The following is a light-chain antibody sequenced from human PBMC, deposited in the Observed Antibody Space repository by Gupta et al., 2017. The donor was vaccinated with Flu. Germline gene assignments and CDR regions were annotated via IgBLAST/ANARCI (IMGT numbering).Light chain of an antibody. J-gene: IGLJ3*02. CDR2: NDS. Sequence: GQTARMTGSGDALPKQYAYWYQQKPGQAPVLVIYNDSERPSGIPERFSGSSSGTTVTLTISGVQAEDEADYYCQSADSSGTFWVFGGGTKLTVL. V-gene: IGLV3-25*03. CDR3: QSADSSGTFWV. CDR1: ALPKQY.